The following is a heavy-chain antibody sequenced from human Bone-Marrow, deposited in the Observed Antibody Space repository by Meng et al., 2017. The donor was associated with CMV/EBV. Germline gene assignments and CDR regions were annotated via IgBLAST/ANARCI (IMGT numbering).Heavy chain of an antibody. CDR3: ARAAKYSSSWYLRTALNHYYGMDV. CDR2: MNPNSGDT. CDR1: GYTFTNYD. D-gene: IGHD6-13*01. V-gene: IGHV1-8*03. J-gene: IGHJ6*02. Sequence: ASVKVSCKASGYTFTNYDLNWVRQATGQGLEWMEWMNPNSGDTGYAQMFQGRVTITRNTSIITAYVELRSLRCEDTAVYYCARAAKYSSSWYLRTALNHYYGMDVWGQGTTVTFSS.